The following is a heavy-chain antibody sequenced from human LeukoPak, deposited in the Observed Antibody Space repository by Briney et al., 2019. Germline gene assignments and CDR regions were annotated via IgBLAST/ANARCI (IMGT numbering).Heavy chain of an antibody. CDR2: ISSSSSYT. CDR1: GFTFNNYG. CDR3: AELGITMIGGV. J-gene: IGHJ6*04. D-gene: IGHD3-10*02. Sequence: GGSLRLSCAGSGFTFNNYGMNWVRQAPGKGLEWVSFISSSSSYTYYADSVKGRFTISRDNSKNTLYVQMNSLRAEDTAVYYCAELGITMIGGVWGKGTTVTISS. V-gene: IGHV3-21*01.